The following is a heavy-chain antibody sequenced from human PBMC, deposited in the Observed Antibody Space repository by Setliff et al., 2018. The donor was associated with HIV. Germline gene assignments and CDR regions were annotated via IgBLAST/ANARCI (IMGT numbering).Heavy chain of an antibody. J-gene: IGHJ5*02. Sequence: SETLSLTCAVSGYSISSGYYWGWVRQPPGKGLEWIGSIYHSGSTYYNPSLKSRVTISVDTSKNQFSLKLSSVTAADTAVYYCARRLVVTRGNWFDPWGQGTLVTVSS. CDR2: IYHSGST. CDR3: ARRLVVTRGNWFDP. D-gene: IGHD2-15*01. V-gene: IGHV4-38-2*01. CDR1: GYSISSGYY.